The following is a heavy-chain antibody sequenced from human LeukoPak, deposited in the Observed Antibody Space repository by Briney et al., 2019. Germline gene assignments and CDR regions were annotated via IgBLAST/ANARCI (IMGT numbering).Heavy chain of an antibody. CDR2: ISAYNGNT. Sequence: ASVKVSCKASGYTFTSYGISWVRQAPGQGLEWMGWISAYNGNTNYAQKLQGRVTMTTDTSTSTAYMELRSLRSDDTAVYYCARVGSSGWSHHGWFDPWGQGTLVTVSS. CDR3: ARVGSSGWSHHGWFDP. J-gene: IGHJ5*02. CDR1: GYTFTSYG. V-gene: IGHV1-18*01. D-gene: IGHD6-19*01.